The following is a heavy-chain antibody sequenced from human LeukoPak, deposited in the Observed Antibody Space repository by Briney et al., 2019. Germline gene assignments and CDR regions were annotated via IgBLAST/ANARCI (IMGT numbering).Heavy chain of an antibody. CDR3: ARVEYWGSKIYYYGMDV. V-gene: IGHV3-30-3*01. CDR2: ISYDGSNK. J-gene: IGHJ6*02. CDR1: GFTFSSYA. Sequence: GGSLRLSCAASGFTFSSYAMHWVRQALGKGLEWVAVISYDGSNKYYADSVKGRFTISRDNSKNTLYLQMNSLRAEDTAVYYCARVEYWGSKIYYYGMDVRGQGTTVTVSS. D-gene: IGHD2-8*02.